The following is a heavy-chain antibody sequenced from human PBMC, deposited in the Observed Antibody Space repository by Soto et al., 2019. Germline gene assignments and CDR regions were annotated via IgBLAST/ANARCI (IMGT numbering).Heavy chain of an antibody. Sequence: GACLRLWCAAAVNNSGSSCVHWVRQAPGKGLQWVSRMTSDGSTTDYADSVKGRFTVSRDNGKYTLYLQMNSLRAEDTAVYSCATAEVDYWGPGTLVPSPQ. CDR2: MTSDGSTT. V-gene: IGHV3-74*01. J-gene: IGHJ4*02. CDR1: VNNSGSSC. CDR3: ATAEVDY.